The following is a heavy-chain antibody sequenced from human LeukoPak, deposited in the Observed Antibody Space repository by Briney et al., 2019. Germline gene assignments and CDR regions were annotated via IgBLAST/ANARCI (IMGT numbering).Heavy chain of an antibody. Sequence: ASVKVSCKASGYTFTSYDINWVRQATGQGLEWMGWMNPNSGNTGCAQKFQGRVTMTRNTSISTAYMELSSLRSEDTAVYYCARLMTTVTRNWFDPWGQGTLVTVSS. V-gene: IGHV1-8*01. D-gene: IGHD4-17*01. CDR2: MNPNSGNT. CDR1: GYTFTSYD. J-gene: IGHJ5*02. CDR3: ARLMTTVTRNWFDP.